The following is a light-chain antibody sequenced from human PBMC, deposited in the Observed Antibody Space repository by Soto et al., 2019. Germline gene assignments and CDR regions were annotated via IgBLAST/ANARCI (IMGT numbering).Light chain of an antibody. CDR1: QSINSW. V-gene: IGKV1-5*03. CDR2: KTS. J-gene: IGKJ3*01. Sequence: DIQMTQSPSTLYASVGDRVIITCRASQSINSWLAWYQQKPGKAPKLLIYKTSSLQSGVPLRFSGSGSGTEFTLTISSLQPDDFATYYCQQYNSYSAFTFGPGTKVDIK. CDR3: QQYNSYSAFT.